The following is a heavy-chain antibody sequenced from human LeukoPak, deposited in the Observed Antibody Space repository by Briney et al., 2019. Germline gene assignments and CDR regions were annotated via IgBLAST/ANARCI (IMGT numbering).Heavy chain of an antibody. CDR3: ARGRAWGMDV. V-gene: IGHV4-34*01. CDR1: GGSFSGYY. CDR2: INHSGST. Sequence: PSETLSLTCAVYGGSFSGYYWSWIRQPPGKGLEWIGEINHSGSTNYNPSLKSRVTISVDTSKNQFSLKLSSVTAADTAVYYCARGRAWGMDVWGQGTTVSVSS. J-gene: IGHJ6*02.